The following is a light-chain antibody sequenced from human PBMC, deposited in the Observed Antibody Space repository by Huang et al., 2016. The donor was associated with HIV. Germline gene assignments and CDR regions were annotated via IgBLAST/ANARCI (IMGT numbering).Light chain of an antibody. Sequence: DIHMTQSPSSLSSSVGDRVTITCRSSQDIRNYLAWYQQKPGIAPKLLIATASTLQSGVPSRFSGSASGTDFTLTIGSLQPEDVATYYCQKYNSAPYTFGQGTKLEIK. J-gene: IGKJ2*01. CDR2: TAS. CDR3: QKYNSAPYT. V-gene: IGKV1-27*01. CDR1: QDIRNY.